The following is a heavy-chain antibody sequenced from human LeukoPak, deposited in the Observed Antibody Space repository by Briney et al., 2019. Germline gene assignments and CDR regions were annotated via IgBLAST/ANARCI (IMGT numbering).Heavy chain of an antibody. V-gene: IGHV1-69*06. CDR2: IIPIFGTA. CDR1: GGTFSSYA. J-gene: IGHJ4*02. D-gene: IGHD5-24*01. CDR3: ARGGVWRWLQPFDY. Sequence: GSSVKVSCKASGGTFSSYAISWVRQAPGQGLEWMGGIIPIFGTANYAQKFQGRVTITADKSTSTAYMELSSLRSEDTAVYYCARGGVWRWLQPFDYWGQGTLVTVSS.